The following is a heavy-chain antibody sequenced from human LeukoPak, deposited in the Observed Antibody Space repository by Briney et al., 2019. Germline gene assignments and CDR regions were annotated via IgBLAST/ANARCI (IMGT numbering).Heavy chain of an antibody. CDR1: GYTFTGYY. V-gene: IGHV1-2*02. CDR2: INPNSGGT. D-gene: IGHD5-24*01. CDR3: ARDGRDGYNYVRDY. J-gene: IGHJ4*02. Sequence: ASVRVSCKASGYTFTGYYMHWVRQAPGQGLEWMGWINPNSGGTNYAQKFQGRVAMTRDTSISTAYMELSRLRSDDTAVYYCARDGRDGYNYVRDYWGQGTLVTVSS.